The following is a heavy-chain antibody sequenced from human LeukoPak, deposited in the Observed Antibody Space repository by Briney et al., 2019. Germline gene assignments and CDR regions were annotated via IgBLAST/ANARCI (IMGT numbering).Heavy chain of an antibody. Sequence: SETLSLTCAVYGGSFSGYYWSWIRQPPGKGLEWIGEINHSGSTNHSPSLKSRVTISVDTSKNQFSLKLSSVTAADTAVYYCAGLYYDARGTFDPWGQGTLVTVSS. J-gene: IGHJ5*02. CDR1: GGSFSGYY. CDR3: AGLYYDARGTFDP. V-gene: IGHV4-34*01. D-gene: IGHD3-3*01. CDR2: INHSGST.